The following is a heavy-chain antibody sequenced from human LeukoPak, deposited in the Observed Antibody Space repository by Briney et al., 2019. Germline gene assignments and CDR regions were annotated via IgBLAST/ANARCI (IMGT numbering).Heavy chain of an antibody. D-gene: IGHD5-24*01. CDR2: ISSSSSYI. J-gene: IGHJ4*02. V-gene: IGHV3-21*01. CDR3: ASRRDGYNWLDY. Sequence: PGGSLRLSCAASGFTFITYSLNWVRQAPGKGLEWGSSISSSSSYIYYADSVKGRFTISRDNAKNSLYLQINSLRAEDTAVYYCASRRDGYNWLDYWGQGTLVTVSS. CDR1: GFTFITYS.